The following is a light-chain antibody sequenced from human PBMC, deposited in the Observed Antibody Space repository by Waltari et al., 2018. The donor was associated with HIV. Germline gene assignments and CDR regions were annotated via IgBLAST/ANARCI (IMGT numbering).Light chain of an antibody. Sequence: QLVLTQSPSVSASLGASVELTCTLSSGHNYYAVSWPPQQPEKGPRFLMKLNADGSHTKGDGIPDRFSGSSSGAERFLSISNLQSEDEADYYCQTWGTGISLVFGGGTKLTVL. CDR2: LNADGSH. CDR1: SGHNYYA. CDR3: QTWGTGISLV. J-gene: IGLJ2*01. V-gene: IGLV4-69*01.